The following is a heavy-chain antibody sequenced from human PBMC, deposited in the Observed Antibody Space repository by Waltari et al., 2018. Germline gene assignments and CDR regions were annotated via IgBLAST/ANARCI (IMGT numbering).Heavy chain of an antibody. J-gene: IGHJ4*02. CDR1: GGSISSSSYY. V-gene: IGHV4-39*07. D-gene: IGHD1-26*01. CDR2: IYYSGST. CDR3: ARDRVGATPIDY. Sequence: QLQLQESGPGLVKPSETLSLTCTVSGGSISSSSYYWGWIRQPPGKGLEWIGSIYYSGSTYYNPSLKSRVTISVDTSKNQFSLKLSSVTAADTAVYYCARDRVGATPIDYWGQGTLVTVSS.